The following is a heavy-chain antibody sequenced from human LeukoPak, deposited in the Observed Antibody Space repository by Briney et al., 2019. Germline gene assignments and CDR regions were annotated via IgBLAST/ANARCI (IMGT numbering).Heavy chain of an antibody. CDR3: TRDGGRWLQISDY. V-gene: IGHV3-23*01. CDR2: ITGSGADT. D-gene: IGHD5-24*01. Sequence: GGSLRLSCAASGFTFSTFAMTWVRQAPGMGLEWVSTITGSGADTYYADSVKGRFTISRDNSKNTLYLQMNSLRAEDTAVYYCTRDGGRWLQISDYWGQGTLVTVSS. CDR1: GFTFSTFA. J-gene: IGHJ4*02.